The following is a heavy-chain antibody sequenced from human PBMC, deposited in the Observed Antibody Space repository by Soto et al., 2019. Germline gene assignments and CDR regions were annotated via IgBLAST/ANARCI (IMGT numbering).Heavy chain of an antibody. J-gene: IGHJ5*02. Sequence: SETLSLTCTVSGGSISSYYWSWIRQPPGKGLEWIGYIYYSGSTNYNPSLKSRVTISVDTSKNQFSLKLSSVTAADTAVYYCARRKASTMVRGVIMNNWFDPWGQGTLVTVSS. CDR1: GGSISSYY. D-gene: IGHD3-10*01. V-gene: IGHV4-59*08. CDR3: ARRKASTMVRGVIMNNWFDP. CDR2: IYYSGST.